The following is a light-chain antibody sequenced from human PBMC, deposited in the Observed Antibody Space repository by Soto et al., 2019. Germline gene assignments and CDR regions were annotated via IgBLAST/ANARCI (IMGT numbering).Light chain of an antibody. CDR3: LQCDYWT. Sequence: EIVLTQSPATLSLSPGERATLSCRASQSVGNYLAWYQQKPGQAPRLLNYDASNRATGIPARFSGSGSGTDFTLTISSLEPEDFAGYYCLQCDYWTFGQGTKVDFK. CDR1: QSVGNY. V-gene: IGKV3-11*01. CDR2: DAS. J-gene: IGKJ1*01.